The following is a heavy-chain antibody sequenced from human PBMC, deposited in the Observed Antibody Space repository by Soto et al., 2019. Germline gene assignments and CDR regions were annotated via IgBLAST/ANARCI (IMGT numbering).Heavy chain of an antibody. CDR1: GFTFSDYY. CDR2: ISSSSSYT. J-gene: IGHJ6*02. V-gene: IGHV3-11*06. D-gene: IGHD1-1*01. CDR3: ARPWKLYYYYGMDV. Sequence: PGGSLRLSCAASGFTFSDYYMSWIRQAPGKGLEWVSYISSSSSYTNYADSVKGRFTISRDNAKNSLYLQMNSLRAEDTAVYYCARPWKLYYYYGMDVWGLGTTVTVSS.